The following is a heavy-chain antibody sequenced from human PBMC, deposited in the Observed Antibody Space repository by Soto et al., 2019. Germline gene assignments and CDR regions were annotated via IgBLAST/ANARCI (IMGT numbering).Heavy chain of an antibody. J-gene: IGHJ5*02. CDR3: ARVGYDFWSGYYIAWWFDP. CDR2: ISAYNGNT. CDR1: GYTFTSYG. D-gene: IGHD3-3*01. V-gene: IGHV1-18*01. Sequence: GASVKVSCKASGYTFTSYGISWVRQAPGQGLEWMGWISAYNGNTNYAQKLQGRVTMTTDTSTSTAYMELRSLRSDDTAVYYCARVGYDFWSGYYIAWWFDPWGQGTLVTVSS.